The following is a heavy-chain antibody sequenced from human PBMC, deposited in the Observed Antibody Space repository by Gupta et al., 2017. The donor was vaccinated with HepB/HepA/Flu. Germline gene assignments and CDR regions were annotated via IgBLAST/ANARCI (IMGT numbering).Heavy chain of an antibody. Sequence: QVHLQEPGPALGKPSDTLSLTCTVSGGSITGYYWSWIRQPPGRGLEWIGYIYYSGSTNYNPSLKSRVTISMDTSKNQFSLNLNSVTDADTAVYYCARHGSATGTAFWGQGTLVTVSS. CDR2: IYYSGST. CDR1: GGSITGYY. V-gene: IGHV4-59*08. CDR3: ARHGSATGTAF. J-gene: IGHJ4*02. D-gene: IGHD6-13*01.